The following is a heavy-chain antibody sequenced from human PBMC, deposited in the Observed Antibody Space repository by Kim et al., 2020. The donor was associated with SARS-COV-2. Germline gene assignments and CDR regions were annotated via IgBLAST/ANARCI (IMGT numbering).Heavy chain of an antibody. CDR2: ISWNSGRI. V-gene: IGHV3-9*01. CDR3: AKAMVIPWDYGMDV. J-gene: IGHJ6*02. D-gene: IGHD3-22*01. CDR1: GFSFGDYA. Sequence: GGSLRLSCAASGFSFGDYAMHWVRQAPGKGLEWVSVISWNSGRIDYADFVKGRFTISRDNAKSSLYLQMNILRAEDTALYYCAKAMVIPWDYGMDVWGQG.